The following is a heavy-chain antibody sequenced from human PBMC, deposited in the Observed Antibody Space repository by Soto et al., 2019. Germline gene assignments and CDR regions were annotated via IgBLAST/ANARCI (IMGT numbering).Heavy chain of an antibody. CDR3: AKDKITGLFDY. V-gene: IGHV4-34*01. D-gene: IGHD2-8*02. Sequence: SETLSLTCAVYGGSFSGYYWTWIRQPPGTGLEWIGEINHSGSTNYNPSLKRRVTISVDTSKNQFSLKLPSVTAADTAVYYCAKDKITGLFDYWGQGTLVTVSS. J-gene: IGHJ4*02. CDR1: GGSFSGYY. CDR2: INHSGST.